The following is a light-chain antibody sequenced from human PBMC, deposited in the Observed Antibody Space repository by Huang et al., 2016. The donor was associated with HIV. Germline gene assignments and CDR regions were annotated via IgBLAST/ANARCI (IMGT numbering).Light chain of an antibody. V-gene: IGKV3D-15*01. CDR3: QHYNNWPPWT. J-gene: IGKJ1*01. Sequence: EIVMTQSPAPLSVSPGERATLSCRASQGVRNNIAWYQQKPGQTPRLLSHGASTRATGIAAKFSGRGSGTDFTLTITSLQPEDAAVYYCQHYNNWPPWTFGPGTQVEI. CDR1: QGVRNN. CDR2: GAS.